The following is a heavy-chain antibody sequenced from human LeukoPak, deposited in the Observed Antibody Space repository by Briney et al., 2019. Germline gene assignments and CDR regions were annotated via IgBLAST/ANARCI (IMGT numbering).Heavy chain of an antibody. CDR1: GYSFIRYA. CDR3: ARDFDSSFSFDY. Sequence: ASVKVSCKASGYSFIRYALHWVRQAPGQRPEWMGWVNGGNDKTAYSKKFQGRVSITRDPSASTTYMELRSLRPEDTAVYYCARDFDSSFSFDYWGRGTLVTVSS. J-gene: IGHJ4*02. D-gene: IGHD3-22*01. CDR2: VNGGNDKT. V-gene: IGHV1-3*01.